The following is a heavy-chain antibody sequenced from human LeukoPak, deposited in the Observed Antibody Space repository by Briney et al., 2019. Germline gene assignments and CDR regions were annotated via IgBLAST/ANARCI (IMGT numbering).Heavy chain of an antibody. CDR3: ASMTYYDFWSGYYPY. CDR2: IYSGGST. Sequence: GGSLRLSCAASGFTFSSYAMSWVRQAPGKGLEWVSVIYSGGSTYYADSVKGRFTISRDNSKNTLYLQMNSLRAEDTAVYYCASMTYYDFWSGYYPYWGQGTLVTVSS. J-gene: IGHJ4*02. V-gene: IGHV3-53*01. CDR1: GFTFSSYA. D-gene: IGHD3-3*01.